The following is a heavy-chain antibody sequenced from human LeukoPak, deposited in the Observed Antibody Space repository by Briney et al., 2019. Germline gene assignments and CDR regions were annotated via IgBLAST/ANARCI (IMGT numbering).Heavy chain of an antibody. CDR2: ISGSGAST. J-gene: IGHJ4*02. CDR1: GFIFSGYA. Sequence: GGSLRLSCASSGFIFSGYAMIWVRQAPGKGLELVSTISGSGASTFYADSVRGRFITSKDIPSNTVYLQMNSLRVEDTAVYYCAKGSRGYTNYYFDYWGQGTLVTGSS. CDR3: AKGSRGYTNYYFDY. V-gene: IGHV3-23*01. D-gene: IGHD2-2*02.